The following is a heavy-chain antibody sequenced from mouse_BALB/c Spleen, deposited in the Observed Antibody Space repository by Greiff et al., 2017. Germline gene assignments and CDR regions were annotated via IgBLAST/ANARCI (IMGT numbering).Heavy chain of an antibody. CDR1: GYTFTSYW. Sequence: QVQLQQPGAELVKPGASVKLSCKASGYTFTSYWMHWVKQRPGQGIEWIGEINPSNGRTTYNEKFKSKATLTVDQSSSTAYMKLISLTSEESAVYYCGRWIMWGDYDAWCADWGQGTLVTVSA. CDR2: INPSNGRT. D-gene: IGHD2-4*01. J-gene: IGHJ3*01. V-gene: IGHV1S81*02. CDR3: GRWIMWGDYDAWCAD.